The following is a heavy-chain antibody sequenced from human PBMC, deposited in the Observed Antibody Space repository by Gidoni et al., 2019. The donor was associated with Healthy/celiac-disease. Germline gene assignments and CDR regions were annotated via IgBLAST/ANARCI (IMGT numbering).Heavy chain of an antibody. D-gene: IGHD3-22*01. V-gene: IGHV3-49*03. J-gene: IGHJ4*02. CDR3: TRDDEDNYDSSGYYVY. CDR1: GFTFGDYA. Sequence: EVQLVESGGGLVQPGRSLRLSCTASGFTFGDYAMSWFRQAPGKGLEWVGFIRSKAYGGTTEYAASVKGRFTSSRDDSKSIAYLQMNSLKTEDTAVYYCTRDDEDNYDSSGYYVYWGQGTLVTVSS. CDR2: IRSKAYGGTT.